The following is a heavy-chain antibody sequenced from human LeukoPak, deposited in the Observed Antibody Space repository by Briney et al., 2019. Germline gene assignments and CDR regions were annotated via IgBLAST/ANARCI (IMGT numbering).Heavy chain of an antibody. CDR1: GGSISSGSYY. V-gene: IGHV4-61*10. D-gene: IGHD2-2*01. J-gene: IGHJ4*02. CDR3: ARGCGSASCPYFFDN. CDR2: IYSSGST. Sequence: SETLSLTCTVSGGSISSGSYYWSWIRQPAGKGLEWIGRIYSSGSTNYNPSLKSRVTISVDTSKNQFSLKLSSVTAADTAVYYCARGCGSASCPYFFDNWGQGTLVTVSS.